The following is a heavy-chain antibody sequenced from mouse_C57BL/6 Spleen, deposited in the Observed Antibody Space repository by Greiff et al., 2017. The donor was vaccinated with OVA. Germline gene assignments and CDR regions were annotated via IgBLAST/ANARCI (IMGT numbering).Heavy chain of an antibody. Sequence: VQLKQSGPELVKPGASVKISCKASGYSFTGYYMNWVKQSPEKSLEWIGEINPSTGGTSYNQKFKAKATLTVDKSSSTAYMQLKSLTSEDSSVDCCARSGGYDYDRIFADWGKGTLVTVSA. CDR3: ARSGGYDYDRIFAD. CDR1: GYSFTGYY. V-gene: IGHV1-42*01. D-gene: IGHD2-4*01. CDR2: INPSTGGT. J-gene: IGHJ3*01.